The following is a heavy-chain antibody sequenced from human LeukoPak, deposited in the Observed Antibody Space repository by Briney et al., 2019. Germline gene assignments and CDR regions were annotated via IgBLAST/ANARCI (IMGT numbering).Heavy chain of an antibody. CDR3: ARFPYGSDQGGY. D-gene: IGHD3-10*01. J-gene: IGHJ4*02. CDR2: ISSSGSII. CDR1: GFTFSSYE. Sequence: PGGSLRLSCAASGFTFSSYEMNWVRQAPGKGLEWVSYISSSGSIIYYADSVKGRFTISRDNAKNSLYLQMNSLRAEDTAVYYCARFPYGSDQGGYWGQGTLVTVSS. V-gene: IGHV3-48*03.